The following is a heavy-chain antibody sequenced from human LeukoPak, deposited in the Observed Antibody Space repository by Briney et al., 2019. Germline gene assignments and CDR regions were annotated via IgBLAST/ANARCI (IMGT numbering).Heavy chain of an antibody. V-gene: IGHV1-2*06. CDR2: INPNSGGT. J-gene: IGHJ4*02. Sequence: ASVKVSCTASGYTFTGYYMHWVRQAPGQGLEWMGRINPNSGGTNYAQKFQGRVTMTRDTSISTAYLELSRLRSDDTAVYYCARGGYYYGSGSFPFDYWGQGTLVTVSS. CDR1: GYTFTGYY. CDR3: ARGGYYYGSGSFPFDY. D-gene: IGHD3-10*01.